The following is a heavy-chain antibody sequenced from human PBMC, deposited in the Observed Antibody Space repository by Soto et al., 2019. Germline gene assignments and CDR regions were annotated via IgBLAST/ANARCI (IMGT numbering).Heavy chain of an antibody. D-gene: IGHD3-22*01. V-gene: IGHV1-46*03. CDR2: INPSGGST. J-gene: IGHJ4*02. CDR3: AREYSAYDSSGYQGY. CDR1: GYTFTSYY. Sequence: ASVKVSCKASGYTFTSYYMHWVRQAPGQGLEWMGIINPSGGSTSYAQKFQGRVTMTRDTSTSTVYMELSSLRSEDTAVYYCAREYSAYDSSGYQGYWGQGTLVTAPQ.